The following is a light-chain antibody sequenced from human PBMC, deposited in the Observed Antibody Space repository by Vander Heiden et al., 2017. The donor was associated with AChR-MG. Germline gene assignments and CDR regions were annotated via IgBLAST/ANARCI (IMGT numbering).Light chain of an antibody. CDR1: QSLLHSNGYNY. CDR2: LGS. Sequence: DIVLTQSPLSLPVTPGEPASISCRSSQSLLHSNGYNYLDWYLQKPGQSPQLLIYLGSNRASGVPDRFSGSASGIDDTLKISRVEAEDVGVYYCRQALQTPQTFGPGTKVEIK. CDR3: RQALQTPQT. V-gene: IGKV2-28*01. J-gene: IGKJ1*01.